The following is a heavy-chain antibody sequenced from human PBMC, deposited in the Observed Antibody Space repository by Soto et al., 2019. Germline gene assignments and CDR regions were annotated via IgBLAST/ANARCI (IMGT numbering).Heavy chain of an antibody. V-gene: IGHV1-2*04. J-gene: IGHJ4*02. CDR3: ARVSSTAGTEGRYYFDY. D-gene: IGHD6-13*01. Sequence: ASVKVSCKASGYTFTGYYMHWVRQAPGQGLEWMGWINPNSGGTNYAQKFQGWVTMTRDTSISTAYMELSRLRSDDTAVYYCARVSSTAGTEGRYYFDYWGQGTLVTVSS. CDR1: GYTFTGYY. CDR2: INPNSGGT.